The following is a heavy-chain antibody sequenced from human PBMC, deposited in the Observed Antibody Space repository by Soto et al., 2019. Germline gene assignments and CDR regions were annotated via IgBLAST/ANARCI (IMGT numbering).Heavy chain of an antibody. J-gene: IGHJ6*02. CDR2: INAGNGNT. D-gene: IGHD6-13*01. V-gene: IGHV1-3*01. CDR1: GYTFTSYA. Sequence: ASVKVSCKASGYTFTSYAMHCVRQAPGQRLEWMGWINAGNGNTKYSQKFQGRVTITRDTSASTAYMELSSLRSEDTAVYYCARDNKLSSSWPQYYYYYGMDVWGQGTTVTVSS. CDR3: ARDNKLSSSWPQYYYYYGMDV.